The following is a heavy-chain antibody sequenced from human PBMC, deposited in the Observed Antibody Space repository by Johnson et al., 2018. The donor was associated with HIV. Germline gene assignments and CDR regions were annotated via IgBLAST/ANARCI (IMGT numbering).Heavy chain of an antibody. D-gene: IGHD6-13*01. CDR3: ARGGAAAGGAFDI. Sequence: VQLVESGGGFIQPGGSLKLSCAASGFTVSGKFMGWVRLAPGKGLEWVSYIHNTGGTEYASSVKGRFTISRDISKNTLDLQMDSLRPEDTALYYCARGGAAAGGAFDIWGQGTMVTGSS. CDR2: IHNTGGT. CDR1: GFTVSGKF. V-gene: IGHV3-53*01. J-gene: IGHJ3*02.